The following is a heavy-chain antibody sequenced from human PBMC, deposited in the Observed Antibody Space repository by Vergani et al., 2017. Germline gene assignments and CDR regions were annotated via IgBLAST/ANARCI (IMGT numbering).Heavy chain of an antibody. J-gene: IGHJ1*01. D-gene: IGHD6-19*01. CDR3: AREGSAVAGYFQH. CDR1: GYTFTSYA. V-gene: IGHV1-3*01. CDR2: INAGNGNT. Sequence: QVQLVQSGAEVKKPGASVKVSCKASGYTFTSYAMHWVRQAPGQRLECMGWINAGNGNTKYSQKFQGRVTITRDTSASTAYMELGSLRSEDTAVYYCAREGSAVAGYFQHWGQGTLVTVSS.